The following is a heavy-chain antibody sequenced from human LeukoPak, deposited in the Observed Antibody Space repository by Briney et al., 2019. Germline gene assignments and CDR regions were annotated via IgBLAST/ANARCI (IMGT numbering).Heavy chain of an antibody. J-gene: IGHJ4*02. D-gene: IGHD6-13*01. CDR2: ISSSSSTI. Sequence: PGGSLRLSCAASGFTFSSYSMNWVRQAPGKGLEWVSYISSSSSTIYYADSVKGRFTISRDNAKNSLYLQMNSLRDEDTAVYYCARGEGYSSSWYVGDLFDYWGQGTLVTVSS. V-gene: IGHV3-48*02. CDR1: GFTFSSYS. CDR3: ARGEGYSSSWYVGDLFDY.